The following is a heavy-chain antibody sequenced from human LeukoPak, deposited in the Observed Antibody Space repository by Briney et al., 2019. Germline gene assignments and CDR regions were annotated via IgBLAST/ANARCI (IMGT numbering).Heavy chain of an antibody. V-gene: IGHV3-21*01. CDR1: GFTFSSYS. CDR2: ISSSSSYI. Sequence: GGSLRLSCAASGFTFSSYSMNWVRQAPGKGLEWVSSISSSSSYIYYADSVKGRFTISRDNSRNTLYLQMNSLRAEDTAVYYCARDRSSSWYYFDFDYWGQGTLVTVSS. D-gene: IGHD6-13*01. CDR3: ARDRSSSWYYFDFDY. J-gene: IGHJ4*02.